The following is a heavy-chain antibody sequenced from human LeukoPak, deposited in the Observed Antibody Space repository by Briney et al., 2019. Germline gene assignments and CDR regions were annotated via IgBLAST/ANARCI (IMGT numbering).Heavy chain of an antibody. D-gene: IGHD3-22*01. J-gene: IGHJ4*02. V-gene: IGHV4-39*02. CDR3: ARDSSDSLQNLDY. CDR1: GGSISSSSHS. Sequence: SETLSLTCTVSGGSISSSSHSWGWIRQPPGKGLEWIGSIYYTGSTYYNPSLKSRVTISVDTSKNQFSLKLSSVTAADTAVYYCARDSSDSLQNLDYWGQGTLVTVSS. CDR2: IYYTGST.